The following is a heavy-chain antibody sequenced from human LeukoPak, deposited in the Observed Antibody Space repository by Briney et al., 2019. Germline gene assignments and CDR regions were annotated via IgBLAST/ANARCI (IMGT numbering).Heavy chain of an antibody. CDR1: GFTFSSYW. Sequence: RGSLRLSCAASGFTFSSYWMHWVRQAPGKGLVWVSRINSDVRSTTYADSVKGRFTISRDNAKNSLYLQMNSLRAEDTAVYYCARAVGGGFDYWGQGTLVTVAS. V-gene: IGHV3-74*01. CDR3: ARAVGGGFDY. J-gene: IGHJ4*02. CDR2: INSDVRST. D-gene: IGHD3-16*01.